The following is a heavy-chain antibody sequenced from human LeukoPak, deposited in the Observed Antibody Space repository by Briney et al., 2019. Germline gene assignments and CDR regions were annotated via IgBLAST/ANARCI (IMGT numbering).Heavy chain of an antibody. Sequence: SSETLSLTCTVSGGSISSYYWSWIRQPPGKGLEWIGYIYYSGSTNYNPPLKSRVTISVDTSKNQFSLKLSSVTAADTAVYYCARGDGAAAGTDYWGQGTLVTVSS. CDR1: GGSISSYY. D-gene: IGHD6-13*01. CDR3: ARGDGAAAGTDY. CDR2: IYYSGST. J-gene: IGHJ4*02. V-gene: IGHV4-59*01.